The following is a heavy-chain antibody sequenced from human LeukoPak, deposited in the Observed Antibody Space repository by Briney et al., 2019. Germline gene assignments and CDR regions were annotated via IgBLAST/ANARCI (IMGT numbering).Heavy chain of an antibody. D-gene: IGHD4-23*01. CDR1: GDSISAYP. CDR3: ARLGRVATVGTYNCHSTDG. J-gene: IGHJ6*02. CDR2: LYYGGST. Sequence: SETLSLSCTVSGDSISAYPWSWVRRPPGKGLEWVADLYYGGSTGYNPSLKGRVTISMDTSKNQLSMKLTTVTAADTAVYQCARLGRVATVGTYNCHSTDGGGQGTTVTVYS. V-gene: IGHV4-59*08.